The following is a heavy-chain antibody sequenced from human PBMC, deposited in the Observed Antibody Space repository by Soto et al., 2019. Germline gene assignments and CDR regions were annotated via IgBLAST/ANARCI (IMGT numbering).Heavy chain of an antibody. CDR1: AFTFSSYS. Sequence: GGSLRLSCAASAFTFSSYSMNWFRQAPGKGREWVSSISSSSYIYYADSVKGRFTISRDNANNSLYLQMNSLRAEDTAVYYCAREWGIIVSYGMDVWGQGTTVKVPS. D-gene: IGHD3-10*01. V-gene: IGHV3-21*01. CDR3: AREWGIIVSYGMDV. J-gene: IGHJ6*02. CDR2: ISSSSYI.